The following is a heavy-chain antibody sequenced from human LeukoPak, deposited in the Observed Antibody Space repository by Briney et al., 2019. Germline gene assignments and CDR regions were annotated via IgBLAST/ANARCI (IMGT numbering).Heavy chain of an antibody. CDR3: ARAYSSSWYWNWFDP. CDR1: GGSISSYY. V-gene: IGHV4-4*07. Sequence: SETLSLTCTVSGGSISSYYWSWIRQPAGKGLEWIGRIYTSGSTNYNPSLKSRVTMSVDTSTNQFSLKLSSVTAADTAVYYCARAYSSSWYWNWFDPWGQGTLVTVSS. D-gene: IGHD6-13*01. J-gene: IGHJ5*02. CDR2: IYTSGST.